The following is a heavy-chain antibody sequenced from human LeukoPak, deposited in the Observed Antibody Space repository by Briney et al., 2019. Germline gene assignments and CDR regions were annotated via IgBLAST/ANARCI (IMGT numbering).Heavy chain of an antibody. D-gene: IGHD6-13*01. Sequence: GGSLRLSCAASGFTFSSYAMSWVRQAPGKGLEWVSAISGSGGSTYYADSVKGRFTISRDNSKNTLFLQMNSLRAEDTAVYYCAKSRVRAATGNSDYWGQGTLVTVSS. J-gene: IGHJ4*02. CDR2: ISGSGGST. CDR1: GFTFSSYA. V-gene: IGHV3-23*01. CDR3: AKSRVRAATGNSDY.